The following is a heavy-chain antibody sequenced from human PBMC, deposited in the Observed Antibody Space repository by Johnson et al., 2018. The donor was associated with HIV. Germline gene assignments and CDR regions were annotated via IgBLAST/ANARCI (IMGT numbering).Heavy chain of an antibody. V-gene: IGHV3-30*04. J-gene: IGHJ3*02. CDR1: GFTFSSYP. Sequence: QVQLVESGGGVVQPGRSLRLSCAASGFTFSSYPMHWVRQAPGKGLEWVAVISHDGSNEYHADSVKGRFTISRDNSKNTLYLQMNSLRAEDTAVYYCARGEPYYYDSSGYYYPDAFDIWGQGTMVTVSS. CDR2: ISHDGSNE. D-gene: IGHD3-22*01. CDR3: ARGEPYYYDSSGYYYPDAFDI.